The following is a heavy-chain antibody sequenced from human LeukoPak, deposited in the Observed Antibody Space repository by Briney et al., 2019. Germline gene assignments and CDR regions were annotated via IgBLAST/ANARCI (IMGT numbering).Heavy chain of an antibody. CDR3: ARRAGAYSHPYDY. D-gene: IGHD4/OR15-4a*01. CDR2: INGSGGST. CDR1: GFTFSNTA. J-gene: IGHJ4*02. V-gene: IGHV3-23*01. Sequence: GGSLRLSCAASGFTFSNTALSWVPHAPGKGLEWVSDINGSGGSTDYTDSVKGRFTISRDNSKNTLFLQMNSLRAEDTAVYYCARRAGAYSHPYDYWGQGTLVTVSS.